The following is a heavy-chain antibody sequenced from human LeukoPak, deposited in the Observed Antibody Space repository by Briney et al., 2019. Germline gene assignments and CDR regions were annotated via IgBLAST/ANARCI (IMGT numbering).Heavy chain of an antibody. D-gene: IGHD1-26*01. Sequence: GGSLRLSCAASGFDFRTYEMNWVRQAPGKGLEWVSYISPSGSEVKYADSVKGRFSISRDNAMNSLYLQMNSLRAEDTAVYYCTRDEVGATTEFDSWGQGILVTVSS. CDR2: ISPSGSEV. CDR1: GFDFRTYE. J-gene: IGHJ4*02. CDR3: TRDEVGATTEFDS. V-gene: IGHV3-48*03.